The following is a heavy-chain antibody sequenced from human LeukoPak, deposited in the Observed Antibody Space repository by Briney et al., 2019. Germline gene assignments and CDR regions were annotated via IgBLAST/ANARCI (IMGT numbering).Heavy chain of an antibody. Sequence: SETLSLTCTVSNGSISSVRYYWSWIRQPAGKGLEWIGRIFPSGSANYSPSLKSRVTISVDTSKNQFSLILNSVTAADTAVYYCARQAPLDGDFDFWGQGTLVTVSS. CDR3: ARQAPLDGDFDF. CDR1: NGSISSVRYY. V-gene: IGHV4-61*02. CDR2: IFPSGSA. D-gene: IGHD3/OR15-3a*01. J-gene: IGHJ4*02.